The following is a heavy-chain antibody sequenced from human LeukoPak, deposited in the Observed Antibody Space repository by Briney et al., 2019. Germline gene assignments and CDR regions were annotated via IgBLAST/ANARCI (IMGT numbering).Heavy chain of an antibody. CDR1: GFTFSSSS. J-gene: IGHJ4*02. D-gene: IGHD3-10*01. CDR2: ITDAVGST. Sequence: GGSLRLSCAASGFTFSSSSISWVRQAPGKGLEWVSAITDAVGSTHYADSVKGRFTISRDNSKNTLYLQMNSLRAEDTAVYYCARALWFGEFLFDYWGQGTLVTVSS. V-gene: IGHV3-23*01. CDR3: ARALWFGEFLFDY.